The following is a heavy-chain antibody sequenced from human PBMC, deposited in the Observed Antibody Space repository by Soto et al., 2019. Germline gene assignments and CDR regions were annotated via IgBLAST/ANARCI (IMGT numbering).Heavy chain of an antibody. CDR1: GGTFTNYV. CDR2: LIPIFGAA. D-gene: IGHD6-6*01. J-gene: IGHJ4*02. Sequence: QVQLVQSGAEVRKPGSSVKVSCKISGGTFTNYVISWLRQAPGQGLEWMGGLIPIFGAANLAQKFQGRVTITADESTSTVNMELSSRTSEDTAVYYCARSRSSPNFDNWGQGTLVTVSS. V-gene: IGHV1-69*01. CDR3: ARSRSSPNFDN.